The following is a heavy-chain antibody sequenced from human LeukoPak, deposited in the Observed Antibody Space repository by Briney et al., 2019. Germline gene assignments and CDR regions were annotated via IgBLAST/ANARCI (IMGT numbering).Heavy chain of an antibody. CDR2: INHSGST. V-gene: IGHV4-34*01. CDR3: ARGPESGSYFAWFGP. D-gene: IGHD3-10*01. CDR1: GGSFSGYF. J-gene: IGHJ5*02. Sequence: SETLSLTCAVYGGSFSGYFWNWIRQPPGKGQEWIGEINHSGSTHHNPSLKSRVTISIDTSKNQISLKLSSVTAADTAVYYCARGPESGSYFAWFGPWGQGTLVTVSS.